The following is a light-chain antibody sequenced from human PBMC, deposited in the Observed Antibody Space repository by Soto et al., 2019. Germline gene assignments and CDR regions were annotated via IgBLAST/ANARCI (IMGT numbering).Light chain of an antibody. CDR1: QSVDSR. CDR3: QHYDSFWS. V-gene: IGKV1-5*01. CDR2: DAS. Sequence: QMTQSTSTLSAPIGERVTITCRASQSVDSRLAWYQQKPGKAPKLLVYDASTLETGVPSRFSGSGSGAEFTLTITGLQPEDIATYSCQHYDSFWSFGQGTKVDIK. J-gene: IGKJ1*01.